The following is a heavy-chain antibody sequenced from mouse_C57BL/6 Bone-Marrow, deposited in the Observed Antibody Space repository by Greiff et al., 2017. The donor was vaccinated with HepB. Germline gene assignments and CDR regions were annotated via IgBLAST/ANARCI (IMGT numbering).Heavy chain of an antibody. J-gene: IGHJ2*01. CDR1: GFTFSSYG. Sequence: DVMLVESGGDLVKPGGSLKLSCAASGFTFSSYGMSWVRQTPDKRLEWVATISSGGSYTYYPDSVKGRFTISRDNAKNTLYLQMSSLKSEDTAMYYCAVTVVARGYWGQGTTLTVSS. V-gene: IGHV5-6*02. D-gene: IGHD1-1*01. CDR3: AVTVVARGY. CDR2: ISSGGSYT.